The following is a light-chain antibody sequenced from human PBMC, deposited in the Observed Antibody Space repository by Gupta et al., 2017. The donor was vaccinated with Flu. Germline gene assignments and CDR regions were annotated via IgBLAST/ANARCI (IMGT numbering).Light chain of an antibody. Sequence: ERATINCKSSQSVLYNSNNKNYLAWFQQKPGQPPKLLIYWASTRESGVPDRFSGSGSGTDFTLTISSLQAEDVAVYYCQQYYSPPVTFGGGTKVEI. CDR3: QQYYSPPVT. V-gene: IGKV4-1*01. J-gene: IGKJ4*01. CDR1: QSVLYNSNNKNY. CDR2: WAS.